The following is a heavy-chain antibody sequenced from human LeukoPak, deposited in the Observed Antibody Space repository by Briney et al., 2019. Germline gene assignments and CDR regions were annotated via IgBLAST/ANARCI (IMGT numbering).Heavy chain of an antibody. CDR2: IKQDGSDK. CDR1: GLTFSNCW. CDR3: ARDRPYYYFDY. D-gene: IGHD1-26*01. J-gene: IGHJ4*02. V-gene: IGHV3-7*04. Sequence: LGGSLTLSCVASGLTFSNCWMTWVGQAPGKGLEWVANIKQDGSDKFYVDSVKGRFTISRDNAKNSLYLQMNSLRAEDTAVYYCARDRPYYYFDYWGQGTLASVSS.